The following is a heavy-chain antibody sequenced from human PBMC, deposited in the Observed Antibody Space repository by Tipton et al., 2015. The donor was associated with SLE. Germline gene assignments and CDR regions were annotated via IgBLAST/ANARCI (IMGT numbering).Heavy chain of an antibody. V-gene: IGHV4-59*12. Sequence: TLSLTCAVYGRSFIGSYWSWIRQPPGKGLEWIGYIYYSGSTNYNPSLKSRVTISVDTSKNRFSLKLSSVTAADTAVYYCARGILEWSDYWGQGTLVTVSS. D-gene: IGHD3-3*01. CDR2: IYYSGST. CDR3: ARGILEWSDY. J-gene: IGHJ4*02. CDR1: GRSFIGSY.